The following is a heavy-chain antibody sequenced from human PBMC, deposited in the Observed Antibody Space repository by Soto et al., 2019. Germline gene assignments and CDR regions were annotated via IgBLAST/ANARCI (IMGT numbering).Heavy chain of an antibody. D-gene: IGHD3-22*01. CDR2: ISAYNGST. J-gene: IGHJ4*02. CDR3: ARYYYDSSGYYLGY. V-gene: IGHV1-18*04. CDR1: GYTFTSYG. Sequence: VKVSCKASGYTFTSYGISWERQAPGQGLEWMGWISAYNGSTNYAQKLQGRVTMTTDTSTSTAYMELRSLRSDDTAVYYCARYYYDSSGYYLGYWGQGALVTVSS.